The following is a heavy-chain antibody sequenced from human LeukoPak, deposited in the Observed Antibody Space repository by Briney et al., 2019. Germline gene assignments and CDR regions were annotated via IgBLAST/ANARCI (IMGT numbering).Heavy chain of an antibody. CDR1: GFTFSSYW. Sequence: GGSLRLSYAASGFTFSSYWMHWVRQAPGKGLVWVSRINSDGKSTSYADSVKGRFVISRDNAKNTLYLQMNSLRVEDTAFYYCARADEYPAGFDYWGQGTLVTVSS. CDR2: INSDGKST. J-gene: IGHJ4*02. D-gene: IGHD2-2*01. CDR3: ARADEYPAGFDY. V-gene: IGHV3-74*01.